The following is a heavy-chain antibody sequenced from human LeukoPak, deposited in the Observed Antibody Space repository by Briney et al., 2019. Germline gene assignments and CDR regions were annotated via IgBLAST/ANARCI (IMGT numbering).Heavy chain of an antibody. Sequence: ASVKVSCKASGYTFTGYYMHWVRQAPGQGLEWMGRINPNRGGTNYAQQFQGRVTTTRDTSISTAYMELSRLRSDDTAVYYCARGRRDSGYDARGYYYMDVWGKGTTVTVSS. V-gene: IGHV1-2*06. CDR1: GYTFTGYY. J-gene: IGHJ6*03. D-gene: IGHD5-12*01. CDR2: INPNRGGT. CDR3: ARGRRDSGYDARGYYYMDV.